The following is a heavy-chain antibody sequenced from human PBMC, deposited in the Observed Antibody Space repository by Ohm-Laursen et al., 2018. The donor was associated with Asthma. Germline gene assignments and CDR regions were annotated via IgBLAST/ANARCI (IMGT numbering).Heavy chain of an antibody. CDR1: GFTFATYA. J-gene: IGHJ5*02. Sequence: SLRLSCAASGFTFATYAMSWVRQAPGKGLEWVSGISGSGGDTYYADSVRGRFTISRDISKNTLYLQMNRLRAEDTAVYYCVKDYGDSNWFDPWGQGTLVTVSS. D-gene: IGHD4-17*01. CDR3: VKDYGDSNWFDP. CDR2: ISGSGGDT. V-gene: IGHV3-23*01.